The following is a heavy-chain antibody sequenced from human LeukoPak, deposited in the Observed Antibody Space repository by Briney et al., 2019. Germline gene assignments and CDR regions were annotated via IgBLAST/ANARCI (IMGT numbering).Heavy chain of an antibody. V-gene: IGHV3-21*01. D-gene: IGHD3-22*01. Sequence: PGGSLRLSCAASGFTFSSYSMNWVRQAPRKGLEWVSSISSSSSYIYYADSVKGRFTISRDNAKNSLYLQMNSLRAEDTAVYYCARVLSSGFDYWGQGTLVTVSS. CDR2: ISSSSSYI. CDR1: GFTFSSYS. J-gene: IGHJ4*02. CDR3: ARVLSSGFDY.